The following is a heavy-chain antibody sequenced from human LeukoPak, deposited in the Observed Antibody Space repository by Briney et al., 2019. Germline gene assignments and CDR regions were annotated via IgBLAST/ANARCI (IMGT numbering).Heavy chain of an antibody. J-gene: IGHJ4*02. V-gene: IGHV3-48*01. CDR2: ISGTSNTI. Sequence: GGSLRLSCVASGFTFSTYSMNWVRQAPGKGLERVSYISGTSNTIYYADSVKGRFTISRDNAKNSLYLQVNSLRVEDTAIYYCARDLGSYSSGWYMGFDYWGQGTLVTVSS. CDR1: GFTFSTYS. D-gene: IGHD6-19*01. CDR3: ARDLGSYSSGWYMGFDY.